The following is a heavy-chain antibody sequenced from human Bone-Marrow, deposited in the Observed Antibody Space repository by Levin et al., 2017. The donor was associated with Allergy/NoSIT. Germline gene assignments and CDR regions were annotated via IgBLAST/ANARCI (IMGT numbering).Heavy chain of an antibody. D-gene: IGHD1-7*01. V-gene: IGHV3-66*01. CDR2: IYSGGDT. CDR1: GFSVSRNY. J-gene: IGHJ4*02. CDR3: ARNGVGTAAGTT. Sequence: GESLKISCAASGFSVSRNYMSWVRQAPGKGLEWVSLIYSGGDTQYADSVKGRFTISRDNSRNTLYLQMNSLRGDDTAVYYCARNGVGTAAGTTWGQGTLVTVSS.